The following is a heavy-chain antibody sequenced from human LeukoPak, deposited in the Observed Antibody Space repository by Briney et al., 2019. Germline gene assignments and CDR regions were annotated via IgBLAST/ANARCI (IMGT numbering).Heavy chain of an antibody. V-gene: IGHV3-21*01. CDR2: ISSSSSYI. CDR1: GFTFSSYA. CDR3: VRDLTGTFDY. Sequence: GGSLRLSCAASGFTFSSYAMHWVRQAPGKGLEWVSSISSSSSYIYYADSVKGRFTISRDNAKNSLYLQMNSLRAEDTAVYYCVRDLTGTFDYWAREPWSPSPQ. D-gene: IGHD1-14*01. J-gene: IGHJ4*02.